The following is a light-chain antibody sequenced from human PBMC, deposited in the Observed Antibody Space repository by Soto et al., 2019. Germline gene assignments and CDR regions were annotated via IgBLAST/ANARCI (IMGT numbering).Light chain of an antibody. J-gene: IGKJ4*01. CDR2: SAS. CDR3: QQTYTTPLT. CDR1: QYISIR. V-gene: IGKV1-39*01. Sequence: DLEATQSPSSLSASVKDRVTVTCQISQYISIRLNWYQQKPGKAPKLLIYSASDLQSGVPSRFSGSRYETDFTLTISSLQPEDFATYDCQQTYTTPLTFCGATNMEIK.